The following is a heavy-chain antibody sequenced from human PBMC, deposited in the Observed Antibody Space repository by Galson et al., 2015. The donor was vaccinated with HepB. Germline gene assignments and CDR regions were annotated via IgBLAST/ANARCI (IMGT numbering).Heavy chain of an antibody. J-gene: IGHJ3*02. V-gene: IGHV1-46*04. CDR1: GYTFTSYY. CDR3: ARDKVELIAFDI. D-gene: IGHD1-26*01. Sequence: SVKVSCKASGYTFTSYYMHWVRQAPGQGLEWMGIINPSGGSTSYAQKLQGRVTMTRDTSTSTAYMELSSLRSEDTAVYYCARDKVELIAFDIWGQGTMVTVSS. CDR2: INPSGGST.